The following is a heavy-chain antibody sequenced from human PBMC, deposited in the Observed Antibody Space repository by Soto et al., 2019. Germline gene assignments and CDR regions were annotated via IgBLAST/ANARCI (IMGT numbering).Heavy chain of an antibody. J-gene: IGHJ5*02. Sequence: QITLKESGPKLVKPTQTLTLTCTFSGFSLSTSGVGVGWIRQPPGKALEWLALIYWDDDKRYSPSLKSRLTITKDTSKNQVVLKMTNMDPVDTATYYCARASYYDFWRGWFDPWGQGTMVTVSS. D-gene: IGHD3-3*01. CDR3: ARASYYDFWRGWFDP. CDR2: IYWDDDK. CDR1: GFSLSTSGVG. V-gene: IGHV2-5*02.